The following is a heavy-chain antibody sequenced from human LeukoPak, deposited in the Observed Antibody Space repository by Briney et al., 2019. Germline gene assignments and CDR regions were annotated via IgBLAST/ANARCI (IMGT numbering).Heavy chain of an antibody. Sequence: ASVKVSCKASGGIFNNYAISWVRQAPGQGLEWMGGIIPIFGTANYAQKFQGRVTITADESTSTAYMELSSLRSEDTAVYYCARESYDILTGSGAHIDYWGQGTLVTVSS. CDR2: IIPIFGTA. V-gene: IGHV1-69*13. J-gene: IGHJ4*02. CDR3: ARESYDILTGSGAHIDY. D-gene: IGHD3-9*01. CDR1: GGIFNNYA.